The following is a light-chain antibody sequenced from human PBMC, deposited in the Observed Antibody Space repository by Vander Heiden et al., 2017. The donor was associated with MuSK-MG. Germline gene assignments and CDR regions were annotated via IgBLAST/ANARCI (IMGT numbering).Light chain of an antibody. CDR1: QGISSY. V-gene: IGKV1-8*01. J-gene: IGKJ4*01. CDR3: QQYYSYPLT. CDR2: AAS. Sequence: AIRMTQSPSSFSASTGDRVTITCRASQGISSYLAWYQQKPGKAPKLLIYAASTLQSGVPSRFSGSGSGTDFTLTISCLQSEDFATYYCQQYYSYPLTFGGGTKVEI.